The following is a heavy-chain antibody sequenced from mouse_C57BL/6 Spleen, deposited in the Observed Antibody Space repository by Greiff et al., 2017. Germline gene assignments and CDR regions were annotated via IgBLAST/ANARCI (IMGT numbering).Heavy chain of an antibody. CDR2: IHPNSGST. CDR3: ARGNYDYLFAY. Sequence: VQLQQSGAELVKPGASVKLSCKASGYTFTSYWMHWVKQRPGQGLEWIGMIHPNSGSTNYNEKFKSKATLTVDKSSSTAYMQLSSLTSEDSAVYYCARGNYDYLFAYWGQGTLVTVSA. V-gene: IGHV1-64*01. CDR1: GYTFTSYW. J-gene: IGHJ3*01. D-gene: IGHD2-4*01.